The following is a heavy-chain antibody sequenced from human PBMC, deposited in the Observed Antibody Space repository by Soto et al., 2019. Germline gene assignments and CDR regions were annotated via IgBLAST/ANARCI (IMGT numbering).Heavy chain of an antibody. V-gene: IGHV1-46*01. CDR2: INPSGGAT. J-gene: IGHJ3*01. CDR1: GYPVIDFF. D-gene: IGHD2-15*01. Sequence: ASVKVSCKTSGYPVIDFFIHWVRQAPGQGLEWVGIINPSGGATNYPQKFQGRVTMTRDTSTGTVYMDVSSLRLDDTAVYYCARSHCSGGRCYLGAFEFWGQGTMVTVSS. CDR3: ARSHCSGGRCYLGAFEF.